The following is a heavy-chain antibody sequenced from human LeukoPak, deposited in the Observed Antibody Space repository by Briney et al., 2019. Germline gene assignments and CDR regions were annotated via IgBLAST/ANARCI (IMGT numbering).Heavy chain of an antibody. CDR2: INPNSGGT. V-gene: IGHV1-2*02. J-gene: IGHJ4*02. CDR3: ARAPPSTGVFLFDY. CDR1: GYTFTGYY. Sequence: ASVKVSCKASGYTFTGYYMHWVRQAPGQGLEWMGWINPNSGGTNYAQKFQGRVTMTRDTSISTAYMELSRLRSDDTAVYYCARAPPSTGVFLFDYWGQGTLVTVSS. D-gene: IGHD7-27*01.